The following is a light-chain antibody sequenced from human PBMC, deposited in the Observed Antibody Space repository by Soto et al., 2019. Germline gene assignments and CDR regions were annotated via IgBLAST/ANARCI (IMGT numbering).Light chain of an antibody. V-gene: IGKV3-15*01. J-gene: IGKJ5*01. Sequence: EIVMTQSPATLFVSPGERATLSCRASQSVSSDLGWYQQKPGQAPRVVIYGTSTRATGVPARFSGSGSGTDFTLTISSLQSEDFAVYYCQQYNKWPITFGQGSRLEIK. CDR3: QQYNKWPIT. CDR2: GTS. CDR1: QSVSSD.